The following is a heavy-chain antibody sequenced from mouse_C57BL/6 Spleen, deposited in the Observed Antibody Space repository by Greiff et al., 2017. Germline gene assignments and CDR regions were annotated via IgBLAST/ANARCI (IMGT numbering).Heavy chain of an antibody. J-gene: IGHJ1*03. D-gene: IGHD4-1*01. CDR3: TSNWDSWYFDV. V-gene: IGHV14-4*01. CDR1: GFNIKDDY. CDR2: IDPENGDT. Sequence: EVQLQQSGAELVRPGASVKLSCTASGFNIKDDYMHWVKQRPEQGLEWIGWIDPENGDTEYASKFQGKATITADTSSNPAYLQLSSLTSEDTAVYYCTSNWDSWYFDVWGTGTTVTVSS.